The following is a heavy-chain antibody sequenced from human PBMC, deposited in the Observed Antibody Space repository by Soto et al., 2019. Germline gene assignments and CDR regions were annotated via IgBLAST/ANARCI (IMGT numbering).Heavy chain of an antibody. Sequence: VQLVESGGGLVKPGGSLRLSCAASGYTFSSYSMNWVRQAPGKGLEWVSSISSSSSYIYYADSVKGRFTISRDNAKNSLYLQMNSLRAEDTAVYYCARGYHYYDSSGYDKWDAFDIWAQGTMVTVSS. CDR2: ISSSSSYI. V-gene: IGHV3-21*01. J-gene: IGHJ3*02. CDR3: ARGYHYYDSSGYDKWDAFDI. CDR1: GYTFSSYS. D-gene: IGHD3-22*01.